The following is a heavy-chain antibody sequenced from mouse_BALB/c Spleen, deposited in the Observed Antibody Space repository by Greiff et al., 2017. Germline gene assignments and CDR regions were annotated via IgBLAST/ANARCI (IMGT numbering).Heavy chain of an antibody. CDR3: ARGGYDVWFAY. CDR2: ISYDGSN. J-gene: IGHJ3*01. V-gene: IGHV3-6*02. D-gene: IGHD2-2*01. Sequence: EVQLQQSGPGLVKPSQSLSLTCSVTGYSITSGYYWNWIRQFPGNKLEWMGYISYDGSNNYNPSLKNRISITRDTSKNQFFLKLNSVTTEDTATYYCARGGYDVWFAYWGQGTLVTVSA. CDR1: GYSITSGYY.